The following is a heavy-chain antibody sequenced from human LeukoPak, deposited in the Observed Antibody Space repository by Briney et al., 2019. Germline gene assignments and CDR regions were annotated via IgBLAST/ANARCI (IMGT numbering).Heavy chain of an antibody. V-gene: IGHV4-31*03. CDR1: GGSISSGGYY. Sequence: SQTLSLTCTVSGGSISSGGYYWRWIRQHPGKGLEWIAYIYYSGSTYYNPSLKSRVTISVNTSKNQFSLKLSSVTAADTAVYYCARSRYGSGSYSYPDYWGQGTLVTVSS. CDR2: IYYSGST. D-gene: IGHD3-10*01. CDR3: ARSRYGSGSYSYPDY. J-gene: IGHJ4*02.